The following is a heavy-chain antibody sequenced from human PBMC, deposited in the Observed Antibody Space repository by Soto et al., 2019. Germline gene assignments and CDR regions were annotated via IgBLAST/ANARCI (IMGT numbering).Heavy chain of an antibody. Sequence: GGSLRLSCAASGFTFSSYAMSWVRQAPGKGLEWVSAISGSGGSTYYADSVKGRFTISRDNSKKTLYLQMNSLRAEDTAVYYCANVIEPYCSGGSCYSPYYMDVWGKGTTVTISS. D-gene: IGHD2-15*01. V-gene: IGHV3-23*01. J-gene: IGHJ6*03. CDR1: GFTFSSYA. CDR3: ANVIEPYCSGGSCYSPYYMDV. CDR2: ISGSGGST.